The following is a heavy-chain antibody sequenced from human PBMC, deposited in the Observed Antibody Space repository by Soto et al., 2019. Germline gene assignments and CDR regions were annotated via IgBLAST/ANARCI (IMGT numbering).Heavy chain of an antibody. Sequence: EVQLLESGGGLVRPGGSLRLSCAASGFTFTNYAMSWVRQAPGKGLEWVSAISGSGGTTYYADSVKGRFTISRDNSNSTLYLQMNSLRAEDTAVYYCATDSRRDHYYYMDVWGKGTTVTVSS. J-gene: IGHJ6*03. V-gene: IGHV3-23*01. CDR1: GFTFTNYA. CDR2: ISGSGGTT. CDR3: ATDSRRDHYYYMDV. D-gene: IGHD2-2*01.